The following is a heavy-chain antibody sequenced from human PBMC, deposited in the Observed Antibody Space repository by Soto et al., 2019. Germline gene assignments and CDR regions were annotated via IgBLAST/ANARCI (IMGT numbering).Heavy chain of an antibody. D-gene: IGHD3-16*02. J-gene: IGHJ4*02. CDR1: GYTFTSYG. Sequence: QVQLVQSGAEVKKPGASVKVSCKASGYTFTSYGISWVRQAPGQGLEWMGWISAYNGNTNYAQTLQGRVTMTTDTSTSTVYMEMRSLRSDDTAVYYCAKTYYDYIWGSYRPYDFDYWGQGTLVTVSS. CDR2: ISAYNGNT. V-gene: IGHV1-18*01. CDR3: AKTYYDYIWGSYRPYDFDY.